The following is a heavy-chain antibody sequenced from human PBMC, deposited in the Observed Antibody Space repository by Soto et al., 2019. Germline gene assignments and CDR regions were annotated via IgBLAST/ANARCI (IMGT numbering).Heavy chain of an antibody. J-gene: IGHJ6*02. D-gene: IGHD6-19*01. CDR2: IIPILGIA. CDR3: ARDKSIAVAATPYYYYGMDV. V-gene: IGHV1-69*08. Sequence: QVQLVQSGAEVKKPGSSVKVSCKASGGTFSSYTISWVRQAPGQGLEWMGRIIPILGIANYAQKFQGRVTITADKSTSTAYMELSSLRSEDTAVYYCARDKSIAVAATPYYYYGMDVWGQGTTVTVSS. CDR1: GGTFSSYT.